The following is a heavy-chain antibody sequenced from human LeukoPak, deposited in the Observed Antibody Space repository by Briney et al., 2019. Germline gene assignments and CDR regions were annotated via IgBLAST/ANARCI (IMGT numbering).Heavy chain of an antibody. CDR2: IYYSGST. CDR3: ARDRKQQLAWAFDI. J-gene: IGHJ3*02. CDR1: GGSISSYY. D-gene: IGHD6-13*01. Sequence: SETLSLTCTVSGGSISSYYWSWIRQPPGKGLEWIGYIYYSGSTNYSPSLKSRVTISVDTSKNQFSLKLSSVTAANTAVYYCARDRKQQLAWAFDIWGQGTMVTVSS. V-gene: IGHV4-59*01.